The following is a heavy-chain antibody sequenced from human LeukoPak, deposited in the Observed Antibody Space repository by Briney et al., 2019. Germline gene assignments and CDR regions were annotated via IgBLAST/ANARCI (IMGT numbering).Heavy chain of an antibody. D-gene: IGHD3-22*01. Sequence: SETLSLTCTVSGGSISGSSYYWGWIRQPPGKGLEWIGSIYYSGSTYYNPSLKSRVTISVDTSKNQFSLKLSSVTAADTAVYYCARLPDYYDSSGYYYVFDYWGQGTLVTVSS. CDR1: GGSISGSSYY. V-gene: IGHV4-39*01. CDR2: IYYSGST. J-gene: IGHJ4*02. CDR3: ARLPDYYDSSGYYYVFDY.